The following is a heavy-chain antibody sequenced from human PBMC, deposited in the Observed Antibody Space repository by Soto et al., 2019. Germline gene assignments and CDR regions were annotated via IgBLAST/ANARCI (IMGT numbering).Heavy chain of an antibody. Sequence: PGGSLRLSCAASGFTFSSYGMHWVRQAPGKGLEWVTVISFDGSNKYYADSVRGRFTISRDNYKNTLYLQMNSLRAEDTAVYYCAKIDYYDSSGYPFEHWGQGTLVTVSS. D-gene: IGHD3-22*01. V-gene: IGHV3-30*18. CDR2: ISFDGSNK. CDR3: AKIDYYDSSGYPFEH. CDR1: GFTFSSYG. J-gene: IGHJ1*01.